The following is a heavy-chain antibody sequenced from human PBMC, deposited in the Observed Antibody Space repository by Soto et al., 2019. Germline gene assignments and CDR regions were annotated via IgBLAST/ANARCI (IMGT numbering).Heavy chain of an antibody. CDR2: IRSSGNRT. V-gene: IGHV3-23*01. J-gene: IGHJ6*02. D-gene: IGHD1-1*01. CDR1: GFTFSDYY. Sequence: GGSLRLSCAASGFTFSDYYMSWIRQAPGKGLEWVSDIRSSGNRTYYADSVKGRFTISRDNSKNTLYMQMNSLRAEDTAVYYCAKQQGPGTPYYYAMDVWGQGTTVTVSS. CDR3: AKQQGPGTPYYYAMDV.